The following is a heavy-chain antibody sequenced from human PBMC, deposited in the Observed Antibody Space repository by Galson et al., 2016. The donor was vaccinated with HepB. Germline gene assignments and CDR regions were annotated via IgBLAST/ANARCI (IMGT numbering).Heavy chain of an antibody. CDR3: AAWYSGSNSHLFAP. V-gene: IGHV4-39*01. D-gene: IGHD1-26*01. J-gene: IGHJ5*02. CDR2: IYYTGTT. Sequence: WGWIRQPPGKGLEWIGNIYYTGTTDYNPSLDSRVAMSVDTSNNQFSLSLKSATAADTAVYYCAAWYSGSNSHLFAPWGQGTLVIASS.